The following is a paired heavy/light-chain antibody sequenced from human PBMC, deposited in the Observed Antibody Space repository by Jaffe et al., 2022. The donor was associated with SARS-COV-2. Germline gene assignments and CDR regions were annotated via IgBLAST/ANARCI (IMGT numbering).Light chain of an antibody. CDR3: CSYAGSSNVV. CDR2: EGS. V-gene: IGLV2-23*01. J-gene: IGLJ2*01. Sequence: QSALTQPASVSGSPGQSITISCTGTSSDVGSYNLVSWYQQHPGKAPKLMIYEGSKRPSGVSNRFSGSKSGNTASLTISGLQAEDEADYYCCSYAGSSNVVFGGGTKLTVL. CDR1: SSDVGSYNL.
Heavy chain of an antibody. J-gene: IGHJ4*02. CDR3: ARSPLATYYYGSGVRKYFDY. V-gene: IGHV3-74*01. D-gene: IGHD3-10*01. CDR1: GFTFSSYW. Sequence: EVQLVESGGGLVQPGGSLRLSCAASGFTFSSYWMHWVRQAPGKGLVWVSRINSDGSSTSYADSVKGRFTISRDNAKNTLYLQMNSLRAEDTAVYYCARSPLATYYYGSGVRKYFDYWGQGTLVTVSS. CDR2: INSDGSST.